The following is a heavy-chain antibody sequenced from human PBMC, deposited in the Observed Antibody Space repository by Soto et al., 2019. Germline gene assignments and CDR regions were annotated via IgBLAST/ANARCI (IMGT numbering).Heavy chain of an antibody. CDR1: GYTLTELS. Sequence: QVQLVQSGAEVKKPGASVKVSCKVSGYTLTELSMHWVRQAPGKGLEWMGGFDPEDGETIYAQKFQGRVTMTEDTPTDTAYMELSSLRSEDTAVYYCATLHLGEAVAAKGNWFDPWGQGTLVTVSS. V-gene: IGHV1-24*01. J-gene: IGHJ5*02. CDR2: FDPEDGET. CDR3: ATLHLGEAVAAKGNWFDP. D-gene: IGHD3-16*01.